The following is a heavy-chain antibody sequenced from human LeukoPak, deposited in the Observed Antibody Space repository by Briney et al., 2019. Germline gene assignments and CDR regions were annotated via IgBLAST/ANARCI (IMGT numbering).Heavy chain of an antibody. V-gene: IGHV4-39*01. Sequence: PSETLSHTCTVSGGSISSSSYYWGWIRQPPGKGLEWIGSIYYSGSTYYNPSLKSRVTISVDTSKNQFSLKLSSVTAVDTAVYYCASERWELQPYYFDYWGQGTLVTVSS. D-gene: IGHD1-26*01. CDR2: IYYSGST. CDR3: ASERWELQPYYFDY. J-gene: IGHJ4*02. CDR1: GGSISSSSYY.